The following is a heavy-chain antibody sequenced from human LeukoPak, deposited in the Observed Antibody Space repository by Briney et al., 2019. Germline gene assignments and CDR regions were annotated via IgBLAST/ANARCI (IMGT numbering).Heavy chain of an antibody. V-gene: IGHV3-23*01. CDR2: ISGSGSNT. CDR1: GSTFSSYA. Sequence: GGSLRLSCAASGSTFSSYAMSWVRQAPGKGLEWVSDISGSGSNTYYADSVKGRFTISRDNAKDSLYLQMNSLRVEDTAVYYCLRGDRRDYWGQGTLVTVSS. J-gene: IGHJ4*02. CDR3: LRGDRRDY.